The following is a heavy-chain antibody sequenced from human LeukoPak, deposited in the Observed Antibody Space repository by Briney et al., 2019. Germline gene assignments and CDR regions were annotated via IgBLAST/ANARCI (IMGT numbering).Heavy chain of an antibody. V-gene: IGHV3-11*04. CDR3: ARVYYGSGSYYSLPDY. J-gene: IGHJ4*02. Sequence: GGSLRLSCAASGFTFSDYYMSWIRQAPGKGLEWVSYISSSGSTIYYADSVKGRFTISRDNAKNTLYLQMNSLRAEDTAVYYCARVYYGSGSYYSLPDYWGQGTLVTVSS. CDR1: GFTFSDYY. D-gene: IGHD3-10*01. CDR2: ISSSGSTI.